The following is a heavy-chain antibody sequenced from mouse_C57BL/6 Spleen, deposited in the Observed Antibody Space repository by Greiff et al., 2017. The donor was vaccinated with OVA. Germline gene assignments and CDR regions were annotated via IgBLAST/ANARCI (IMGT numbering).Heavy chain of an antibody. CDR3: ARGRGNYVAYFDY. D-gene: IGHD2-1*01. CDR2: INPNNGGT. V-gene: IGHV1-26*01. Sequence: EVQLQQSGPELVKPGASVKISCKASGYTFTDYYMNWVKQSHGKSLEWIGDINPNNGGTSYNQKFKGKATLTVDKSSSTAYMELRSLTSEDSAVYYCARGRGNYVAYFDYWGQGTTLTVSS. CDR1: GYTFTDYY. J-gene: IGHJ2*01.